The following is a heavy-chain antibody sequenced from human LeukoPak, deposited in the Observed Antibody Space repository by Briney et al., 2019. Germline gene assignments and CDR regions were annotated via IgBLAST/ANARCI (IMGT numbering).Heavy chain of an antibody. CDR1: GLTFSSYA. Sequence: GRSLRLSCAASGLTFSSYAMHWVRQAPGKGLEWVAVISYDGSNKYYADSVKGRFTISRDNSKNTLYLQMNSLRAEDTAVYYCARDGPTYMTFDYWGQGTLVTVSS. J-gene: IGHJ4*02. D-gene: IGHD3/OR15-3a*01. CDR3: ARDGPTYMTFDY. CDR2: ISYDGSNK. V-gene: IGHV3-30-3*01.